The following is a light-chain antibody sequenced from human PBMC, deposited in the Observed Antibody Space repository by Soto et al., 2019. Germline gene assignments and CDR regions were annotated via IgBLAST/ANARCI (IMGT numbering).Light chain of an antibody. CDR1: SSDVGAYNY. CDR3: SSYAGAYAVGV. CDR2: DVN. V-gene: IGLV2-11*01. J-gene: IGLJ2*01. Sequence: QSALTQPRSVSGSPGQSVTISCTGTSSDVGAYNYVSWFQHHPGKAPKLLISDVNKRPSGVPDRFSGSKSGNTASLTISGLQAEDEADYYCSSYAGAYAVGVFGGGTKLTVL.